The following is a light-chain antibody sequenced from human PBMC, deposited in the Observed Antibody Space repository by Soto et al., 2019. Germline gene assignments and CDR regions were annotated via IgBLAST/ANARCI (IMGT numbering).Light chain of an antibody. J-gene: IGLJ2*01. CDR1: SSDIGSNY. V-gene: IGLV1-47*01. CDR2: RNN. CDR3: AAWDDSLSGRGV. Sequence: QSVLTQPPSASGTPGQRVTISCSGSSSDIGSNYVYWYQQLPGTAPKLLIYRNNQRPSGVPDRFSGSKSGTSASLAISGLRSEDEADYFCAAWDDSLSGRGVCGGGTKRTVL.